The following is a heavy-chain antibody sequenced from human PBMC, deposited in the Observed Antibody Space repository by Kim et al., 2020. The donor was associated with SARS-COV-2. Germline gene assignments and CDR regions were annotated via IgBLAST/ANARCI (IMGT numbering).Heavy chain of an antibody. Sequence: SETLSLTCTFSGVSVTTYQWSWIRLPAGKGLEWIGRIYVSGNNNYNPSLRSRVTMSLDTSKNQLFLKLTSVTAADTAVYYCARDHRAAYGDWGFDPWGQGSLVTVSS. J-gene: IGHJ5*02. CDR3: ARDHRAAYGDWGFDP. CDR1: GVSVTTYQ. D-gene: IGHD4-17*01. CDR2: IYVSGNN. V-gene: IGHV4-4*07.